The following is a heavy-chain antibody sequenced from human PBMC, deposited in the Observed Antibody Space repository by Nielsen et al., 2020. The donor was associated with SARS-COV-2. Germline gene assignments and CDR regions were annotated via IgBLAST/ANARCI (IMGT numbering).Heavy chain of an antibody. CDR1: GGSISSSSYY. D-gene: IGHD1-1*01. CDR3: AKLTGTTSY. V-gene: IGHV4-61*02. J-gene: IGHJ4*02. Sequence: SETLSLTCSVSGGSISSSSYYWGWIRQPAGKGLEWIGRIHNDGGTNYNPSLMSRVIMSIDTSKNQFSLRLSSLTAADTAVYYCAKLTGTTSYWGQGTLVTVSS. CDR2: IHNDGGT.